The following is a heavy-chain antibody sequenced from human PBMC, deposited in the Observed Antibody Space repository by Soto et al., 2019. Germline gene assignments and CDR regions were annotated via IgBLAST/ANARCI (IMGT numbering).Heavy chain of an antibody. J-gene: IGHJ6*02. Sequence: LRLSCAASGFTFSSYWMSWVRQAPGKGLEWVANIKQDGSEKYYVDSVKGRFTISRDNAKNSLYLQMNSLRAEDTAVYYCARDTVTAMFAYYYYGMDVWGQGTTVTVSS. CDR3: ARDTVTAMFAYYYYGMDV. D-gene: IGHD5-18*01. CDR2: IKQDGSEK. CDR1: GFTFSSYW. V-gene: IGHV3-7*01.